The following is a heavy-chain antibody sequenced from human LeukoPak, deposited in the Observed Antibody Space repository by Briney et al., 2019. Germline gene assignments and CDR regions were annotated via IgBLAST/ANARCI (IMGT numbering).Heavy chain of an antibody. CDR3: ARDPSRYFDWTFFDY. J-gene: IGHJ4*02. CDR1: GFTFSSYG. CDR2: IWYDGSNK. Sequence: PGGSLRLSCAASGFTFSSYGMHWVRQAPGKGLEWVAVIWYDGSNKYYAGSVKGRFTISRDNSKNTLYLQMNSLRAEDTAVYYCARDPSRYFDWTFFDYWGQGTLVTVSS. V-gene: IGHV3-33*01. D-gene: IGHD3-9*01.